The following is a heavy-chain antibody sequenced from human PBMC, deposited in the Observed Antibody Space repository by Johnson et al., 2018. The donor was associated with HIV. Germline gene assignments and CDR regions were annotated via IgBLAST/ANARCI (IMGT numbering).Heavy chain of an antibody. CDR3: AREGFWGSGSYYNPDAFDI. D-gene: IGHD3-10*01. V-gene: IGHV3-30*02. CDR2: IRYDGSNK. J-gene: IGHJ3*02. Sequence: VQLVESGGGVVQPGGSLRLSCAASGFTFSDYGMHWVRQAPGKGLEWVAFIRYDGSNKYYADSVKGRFTISRDNSKNTLYLQMNSLRAEDTAVYYCAREGFWGSGSYYNPDAFDIWGQGTMVTVSS. CDR1: GFTFSDYG.